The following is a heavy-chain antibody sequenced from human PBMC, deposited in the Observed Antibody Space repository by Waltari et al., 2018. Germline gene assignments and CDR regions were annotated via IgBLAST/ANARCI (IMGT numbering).Heavy chain of an antibody. J-gene: IGHJ1*01. Sequence: QVQLXQWGAGLLKPSETLSLTXAVHGGSLSGXYWSWXHQPPGKGLEWFGEINHGGTTPYNPSXKNRVTMSVDASXKEXSLPLXSXPAADTAVXXCARXSDREDFWSPXLWGQGTXVTVSS. CDR3: ARXSDREDFWSPXL. CDR1: GGSLSGXY. CDR2: INHGGTT. D-gene: IGHD3-3*01. V-gene: IGHV4-34*01.